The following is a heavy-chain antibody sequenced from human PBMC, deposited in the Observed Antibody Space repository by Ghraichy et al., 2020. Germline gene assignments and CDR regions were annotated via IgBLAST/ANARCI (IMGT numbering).Heavy chain of an antibody. CDR1: GFKFSDYH. CDR3: ARDYMWSKDL. V-gene: IGHV3-48*03. D-gene: IGHD2-21*01. Sequence: SCAASGFKFSDYHMHWVRQAPGKGLEWLAYINGHGTPTYYADSVKGRFTISRDNTENSLFLQMSSLGAEDSGLYYCARDYMWSKDLWGRGTLVTVSS. CDR2: INGHGTPT. J-gene: IGHJ2*01.